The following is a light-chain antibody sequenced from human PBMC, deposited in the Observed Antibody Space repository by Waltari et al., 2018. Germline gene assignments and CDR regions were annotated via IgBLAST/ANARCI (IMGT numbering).Light chain of an antibody. CDR2: DAS. J-gene: IGKJ4*02. Sequence: EIVLTQSPATLSLSLGERATLSCRASQSVSSYLAWYQQRPGQAPRLLIYDASNRATGIPARFSCSRSGTDFTVTFCSLEPEDFAVYYCQERGSNLLTFGGGPKVEIK. CDR1: QSVSSY. CDR3: QERGSNLLT. V-gene: IGKV3-11*01.